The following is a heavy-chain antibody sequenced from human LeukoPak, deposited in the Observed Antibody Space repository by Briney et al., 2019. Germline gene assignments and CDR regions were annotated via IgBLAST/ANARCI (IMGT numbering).Heavy chain of an antibody. CDR2: INAGNGNT. V-gene: IGHV1-3*01. Sequence: ASVKVSCKASGYTFTSYAMHWVRQAPGQRLEWMGWINAGNGNTKYSQKFQGRVTITRDTSASTAYMELSSLRSEDTAVYYCARDLSSEFYDFWSGPDYWGQGTLVTVSS. CDR3: ARDLSSEFYDFWSGPDY. D-gene: IGHD3-3*01. CDR1: GYTFTSYA. J-gene: IGHJ4*02.